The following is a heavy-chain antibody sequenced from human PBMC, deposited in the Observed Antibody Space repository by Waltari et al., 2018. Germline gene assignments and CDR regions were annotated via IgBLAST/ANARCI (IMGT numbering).Heavy chain of an antibody. Sequence: QVQVVASGGGVVRPGRSLRPSCALCGFHFNKYGIHWVRQTPGKGLEWVAVISHDGSTKHYADSVKGRFTISTDNSKNTLYLQMDSLRPEDTAVYFCAKAGGINWNPLDPWGQGALVTVSS. J-gene: IGHJ5*02. CDR1: GFHFNKYG. CDR3: AKAGGINWNPLDP. D-gene: IGHD1-20*01. V-gene: IGHV3-30*18. CDR2: ISHDGSTK.